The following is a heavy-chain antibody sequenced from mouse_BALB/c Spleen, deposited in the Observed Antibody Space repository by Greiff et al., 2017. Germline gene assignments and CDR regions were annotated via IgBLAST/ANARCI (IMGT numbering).Heavy chain of an antibody. CDR1: GFSLTSYG. V-gene: IGHV2-3*01. CDR3: AKNGITTAWFAF. CDR2: IWGDGST. Sequence: VQVVESGPGLVAPSQSLSITCTVSGFSLTSYGVTWLRQPPGKGLEWLGVIWGDGSTNYHSALISRLSISKDNSKSQVFLKLNSLQTDDTATYYCAKNGITTAWFAFWGQGTLVTVSA. J-gene: IGHJ3*01. D-gene: IGHD2-4*01.